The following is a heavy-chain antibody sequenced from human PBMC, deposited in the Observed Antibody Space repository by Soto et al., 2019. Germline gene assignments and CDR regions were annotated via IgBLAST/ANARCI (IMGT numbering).Heavy chain of an antibody. D-gene: IGHD1-1*01. CDR2: IYYSGST. V-gene: IGHV4-59*01. Sequence: SETLSLTCTVSGGSISSYYWSWIRQPPGKGLEWIGYIYYSGSTNYNPSLKSRVTISVDTSKNQFSLKLSSVTAADTAVYYCARHLSTTIATLPFAYWGQGTLVTVSS. CDR3: ARHLSTTIATLPFAY. CDR1: GGSISSYY. J-gene: IGHJ4*02.